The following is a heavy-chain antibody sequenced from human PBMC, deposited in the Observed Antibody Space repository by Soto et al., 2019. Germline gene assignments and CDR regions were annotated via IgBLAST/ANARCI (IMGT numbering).Heavy chain of an antibody. V-gene: IGHV3-21*06. CDR2: ISSTTNYI. CDR1: GFILTRYS. J-gene: IGHJ4*02. Sequence: PWGSLRLSCAASGFILTRYSMNWVRQAPGKGLEWVSSISSTTNYIYYGDSMKGRFTISRDNAKNSLYLEMNSLRAEDTAVYYCARESEDLTSNFDYWGQGTLVTVSS. CDR3: ARESEDLTSNFDY.